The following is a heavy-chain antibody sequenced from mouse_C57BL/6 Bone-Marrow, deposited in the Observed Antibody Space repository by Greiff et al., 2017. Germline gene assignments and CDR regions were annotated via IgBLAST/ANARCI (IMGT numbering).Heavy chain of an antibody. D-gene: IGHD4-1*01. Sequence: EVKVVESGGGLVQPGGSMKLSCVASGFTFSNYWMNWVRQSPEKGLEWVAQIRLKSDNYATHYAESVKGRFTISRDDSKSSVYLQMNNLRAEDTGMYYCTGLPGTGFDYWGQGTTLTVSS. CDR2: IRLKSDNYAT. CDR3: TGLPGTGFDY. J-gene: IGHJ2*01. V-gene: IGHV6-3*01. CDR1: GFTFSNYW.